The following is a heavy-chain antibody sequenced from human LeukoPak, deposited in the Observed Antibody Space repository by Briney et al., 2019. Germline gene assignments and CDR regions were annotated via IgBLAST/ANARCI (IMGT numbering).Heavy chain of an antibody. D-gene: IGHD3-10*01. J-gene: IGHJ6*03. CDR2: ISSSGSTI. Sequence: GGSLRLSCAASGFTFSSYEMNWVRQAPGKGLEWVSYISSSGSTIYYADSVKGRFTISRDNAKNSLYLQMNSLRAEDTAVYYCAKGPYASGTYGRRGWVHYMDVWGKGTTVTISS. V-gene: IGHV3-48*03. CDR1: GFTFSSYE. CDR3: AKGPYASGTYGRRGWVHYMDV.